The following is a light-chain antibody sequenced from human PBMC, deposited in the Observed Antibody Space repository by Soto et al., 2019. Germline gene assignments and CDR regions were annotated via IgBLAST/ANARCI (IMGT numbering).Light chain of an antibody. Sequence: EIVLTQSPATLSFSPVERATLSCRASQSVSSYLLWYQQKPGQAPRLLIYDASARATGIPARFGGSGSGTEFTLTISSLQSEDFAVYYCLQYNNWPPAITFGQGTRLEIK. CDR1: QSVSSY. V-gene: IGKV3-15*01. CDR3: LQYNNWPPAIT. J-gene: IGKJ5*01. CDR2: DAS.